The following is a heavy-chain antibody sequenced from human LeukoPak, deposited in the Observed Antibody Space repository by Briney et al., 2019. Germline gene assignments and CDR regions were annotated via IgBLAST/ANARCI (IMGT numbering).Heavy chain of an antibody. CDR3: VRDVGAVRGEVYFDY. Sequence: GGSLRLSCAASGFTFSTFAMHWVRLSPGKGLEWVSSITGSGPYMLYADSVKHRFTISRDNTKNLLYLEMNSLRAEDTDMYFCVRDVGAVRGEVYFDYWGQGTLVTVSS. D-gene: IGHD3-10*01. CDR1: GFTFSTFA. J-gene: IGHJ4*02. CDR2: ITGSGPYM. V-gene: IGHV3-21*06.